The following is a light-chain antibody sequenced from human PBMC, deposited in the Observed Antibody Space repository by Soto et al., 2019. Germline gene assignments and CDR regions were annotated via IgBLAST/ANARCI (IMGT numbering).Light chain of an antibody. Sequence: DIVLTQSPGTLSLSPGERVTLSCRASQSVSSDYLAWYQQKPGQAPRLLIYRGSRRARGIPARFSGSGSGTDFTLTISTVEPEDFAVYYCQQYVTLPLTFGGGTKVAIK. CDR3: QQYVTLPLT. V-gene: IGKV3-20*01. J-gene: IGKJ4*01. CDR2: RGS. CDR1: QSVSSDY.